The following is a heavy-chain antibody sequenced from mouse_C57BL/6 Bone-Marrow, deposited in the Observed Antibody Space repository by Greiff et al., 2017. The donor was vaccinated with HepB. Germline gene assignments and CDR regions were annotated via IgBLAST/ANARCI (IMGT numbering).Heavy chain of an antibody. D-gene: IGHD1-1*01. CDR1: GFNIKDDY. Sequence: VQLQHSGAELVRPGASVKLSCTASGFNIKDDYMHWVKQRPEQGLEWIGWIDPENGDTEYASKFQGKATITADTSSNTAYLQLSSLTSEDTAVYYCTPDPFITTVVTDYWGQGTTLTVSS. CDR2: IDPENGDT. CDR3: TPDPFITTVVTDY. J-gene: IGHJ2*01. V-gene: IGHV14-4*01.